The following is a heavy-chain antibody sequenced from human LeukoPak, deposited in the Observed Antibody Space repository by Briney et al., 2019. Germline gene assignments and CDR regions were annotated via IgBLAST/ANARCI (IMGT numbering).Heavy chain of an antibody. Sequence: PSGTLSLTCAVYGGSFSGYYWSWIRQPPGKGLEWIGEINHSGSTNYNPSLKSRVTISVDTSKNQFSLKLSSVTAADTAVYYCARRIVATKGKYDYWGQGTLVTVSS. CDR1: GGSFSGYY. V-gene: IGHV4-34*01. CDR3: ARRIVATKGKYDY. CDR2: INHSGST. J-gene: IGHJ4*02. D-gene: IGHD5-12*01.